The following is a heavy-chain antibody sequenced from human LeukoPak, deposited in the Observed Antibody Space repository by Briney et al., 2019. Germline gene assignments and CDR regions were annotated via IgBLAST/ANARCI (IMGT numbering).Heavy chain of an antibody. Sequence: VASVKVSCKASGYTFTSYDINWVRQATGQGLEWMGWMNPNSGNTGYAQKFQGRVTITRNTSISTAYMELSSLRSEDTAVYYCARGPTTVTPYYYYMDVWGKGTTVTVSS. D-gene: IGHD4-11*01. CDR1: GYTFTSYD. J-gene: IGHJ6*03. V-gene: IGHV1-8*01. CDR3: ARGPTTVTPYYYYMDV. CDR2: MNPNSGNT.